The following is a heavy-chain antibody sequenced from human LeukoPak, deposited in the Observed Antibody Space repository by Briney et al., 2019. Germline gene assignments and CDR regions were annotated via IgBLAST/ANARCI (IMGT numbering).Heavy chain of an antibody. D-gene: IGHD2-2*01. CDR3: ARAVPAAALPMDA. CDR2: THDSGTT. Sequence: PSETLSLTCTVSGDSITNYYWSWIRQPPGKALEWVGYTHDSGTTKYNPSFRSRLTMSVDASRRQFSLNLIAVTAADTAVYYCARAVPAAALPMDAWGKGTTVTVSS. CDR1: GDSITNYY. J-gene: IGHJ6*03. V-gene: IGHV4-59*01.